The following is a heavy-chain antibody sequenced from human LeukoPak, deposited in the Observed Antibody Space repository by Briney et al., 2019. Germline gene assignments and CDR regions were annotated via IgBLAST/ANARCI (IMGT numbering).Heavy chain of an antibody. CDR1: GGSISSYY. Sequence: PSETLALTCTVSGGSISSYYWNWIRQPPGKGLEWIGRIYTSGSTNYNPSLKSRVTMSVDTSKTKFSLTLSSVTAADTAVYYWARDIVVAGGGNWFDPWGQGTLVTVSS. J-gene: IGHJ5*02. CDR2: IYTSGST. D-gene: IGHD2-2*01. CDR3: ARDIVVAGGGNWFDP. V-gene: IGHV4-4*07.